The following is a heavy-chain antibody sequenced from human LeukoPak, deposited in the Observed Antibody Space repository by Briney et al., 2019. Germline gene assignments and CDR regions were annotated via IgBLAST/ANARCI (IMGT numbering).Heavy chain of an antibody. CDR1: GFTFSDYY. V-gene: IGHV3-11*06. CDR3: ASAGHGYSSSTSCFYFDY. Sequence: GGSLRLSCAASGFTFSDYYMSWIRQAPGKGLEWVSYISSSSSYTNYADSVKGRFTISRDNAKNSLYLQMNSLRAEDTAVYYCASAGHGYSSSTSCFYFDYWGQGTLVTVSS. CDR2: ISSSSSYT. D-gene: IGHD2-2*01. J-gene: IGHJ4*02.